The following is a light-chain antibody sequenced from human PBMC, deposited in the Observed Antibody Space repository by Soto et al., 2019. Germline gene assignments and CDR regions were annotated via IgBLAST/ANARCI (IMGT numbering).Light chain of an antibody. Sequence: EIVMTQSPLTLPVTPGEPASISCRTSQIVRYNNTYNYLDWYVQTAGQSRQLLIYFGSKRAPGVADRFSGSGSGTDFTLKINRVEAEDVGTYYCMQALQRLTFGQGTRLEI. CDR2: FGS. CDR1: QIVRYNNTYNY. J-gene: IGKJ5*01. V-gene: IGKV2-28*01. CDR3: MQALQRLT.